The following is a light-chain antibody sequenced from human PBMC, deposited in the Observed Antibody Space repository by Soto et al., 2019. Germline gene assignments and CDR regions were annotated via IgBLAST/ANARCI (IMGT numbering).Light chain of an antibody. CDR3: QQYSTLPQT. CDR2: GTS. V-gene: IGKV3-20*01. CDR1: QRVTNRY. Sequence: FTQAPGTLSLTPVEGATLSCRDSQRVTNRYFAWYQQKPGQAPRLLIHGTSSRATGIPDRVSGSGSGTDFTLTISRLEPEDFVVYYCQQYSTLPQTFGQGTKVDIK. J-gene: IGKJ2*01.